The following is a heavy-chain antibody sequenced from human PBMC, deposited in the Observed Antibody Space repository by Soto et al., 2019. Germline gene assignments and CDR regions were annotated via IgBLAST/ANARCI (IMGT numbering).Heavy chain of an antibody. CDR3: ARERSLYRSSFWFDP. D-gene: IGHD6-6*01. Sequence: QVQLVESGGGVVQPGRSLRLSCAASGFTFSSYAMHWVRQAPGKGLEWVAVISYDGSNKYYADSVKGRFTISRDNSKNTLYLQMNSLRAEDTAVYYCARERSLYRSSFWFDPWGQGTLVTVSS. CDR2: ISYDGSNK. CDR1: GFTFSSYA. J-gene: IGHJ5*02. V-gene: IGHV3-30-3*01.